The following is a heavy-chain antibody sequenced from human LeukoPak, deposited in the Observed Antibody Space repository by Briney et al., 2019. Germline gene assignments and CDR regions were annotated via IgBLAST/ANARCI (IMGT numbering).Heavy chain of an antibody. J-gene: IGHJ4*02. CDR3: ARKGGHFDY. CDR1: GDSINYYY. CDR2: VYYNGSA. D-gene: IGHD2-15*01. V-gene: IGHV4-59*01. Sequence: PSETLSLTCTVSGDSINYYYWSWIRQSPGKGLEWIGYVYYNGSAKYNPSLKSRVTISVDMSKNQFSLKVSSVTAADTAIYYCARKGGHFDYWSQGTLVTVSS.